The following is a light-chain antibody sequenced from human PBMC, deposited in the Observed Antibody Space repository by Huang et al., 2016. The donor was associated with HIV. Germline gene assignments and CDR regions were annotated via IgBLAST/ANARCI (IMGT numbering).Light chain of an antibody. CDR3: QQYDSYPYT. CDR2: DAT. J-gene: IGKJ2*01. Sequence: DIQMTQSPSTLSASVGDRVTITCQASQSVSSWVDWDQQRPGKAPKLLIYDATSLESVVPSRFSVSGSGTEFTLTISSLQPDNFATYYCQQYDSYPYTFGQGTRLEIK. CDR1: QSVSSW. V-gene: IGKV1-5*01.